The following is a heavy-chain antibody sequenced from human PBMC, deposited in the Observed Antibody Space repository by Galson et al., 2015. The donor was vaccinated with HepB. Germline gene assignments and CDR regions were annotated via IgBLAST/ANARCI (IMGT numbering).Heavy chain of an antibody. J-gene: IGHJ6*02. Sequence: SLRLSCAASGFTVSSNYMSWVRQAPGKGLEWVSVIYSGGSTYYADSVKGRFTISRDNSKNTLYLQMNSLRAEDTAVYYCASGGVNHWNARGYYYYGMDVWGQGTTVTVSS. CDR3: ASGGVNHWNARGYYYYGMDV. CDR1: GFTVSSNY. CDR2: IYSGGST. V-gene: IGHV3-66*01. D-gene: IGHD3-16*01.